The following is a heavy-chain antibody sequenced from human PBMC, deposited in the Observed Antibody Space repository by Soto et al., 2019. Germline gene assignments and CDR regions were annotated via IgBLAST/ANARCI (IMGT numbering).Heavy chain of an antibody. D-gene: IGHD3-22*01. CDR3: ARLRSYYDSRGTNQYYYYGLDV. CDR1: YSFTTYW. CDR2: IYPGDSDT. J-gene: IGHJ6*02. Sequence: PGESLKISCRYSFTTYWIGWVRQMPGKGLEWMGIIYPGDSDTRYSPSFQGQVTISADKSISTAYLQWSSLKASDTAMYYCARLRSYYDSRGTNQYYYYGLDVWGPGTTVTVSS. V-gene: IGHV5-51*01.